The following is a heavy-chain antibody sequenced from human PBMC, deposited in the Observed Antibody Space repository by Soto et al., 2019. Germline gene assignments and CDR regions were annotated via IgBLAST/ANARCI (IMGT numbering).Heavy chain of an antibody. D-gene: IGHD2-15*01. Sequence: EVQLLESGGGLVQPGGSLRLSCAASGFTFSSYAMSWVRQAPGKGLEWVSAISGSGGSTYYADSEKGRFTISRDNSKNTLYLQMNSLRAEDTAVYYCAGMGCSGGSCYLAYWGQGTLVTVSS. CDR1: GFTFSSYA. J-gene: IGHJ4*02. CDR3: AGMGCSGGSCYLAY. CDR2: ISGSGGST. V-gene: IGHV3-23*01.